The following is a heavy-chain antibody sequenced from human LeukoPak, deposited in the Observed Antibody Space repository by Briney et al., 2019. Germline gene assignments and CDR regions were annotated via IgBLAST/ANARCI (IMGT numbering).Heavy chain of an antibody. Sequence: PGGSLRLSCAASGFIFSSFGMHWVRQAPGKGMEWAAFIHYDGSSVHYADSVKGRFTISRDNSKNTLYLQRNSLRAEDTAVYYCVRGLISAAGTFDYWGQGTLVTVSS. V-gene: IGHV3-30*02. J-gene: IGHJ4*02. D-gene: IGHD6-13*01. CDR3: VRGLISAAGTFDY. CDR2: IHYDGSSV. CDR1: GFIFSSFG.